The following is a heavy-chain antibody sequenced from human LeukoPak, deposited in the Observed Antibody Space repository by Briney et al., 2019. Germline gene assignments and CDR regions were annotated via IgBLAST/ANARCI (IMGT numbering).Heavy chain of an antibody. D-gene: IGHD3-22*01. CDR2: SGASGDNT. J-gene: IGHJ4*02. CDR1: GFTFSNYA. CDR3: AKEGYHYGGSGYYLFEY. Sequence: GGSLRLTCAASGFTFSNYAMNWIRQAPGKGLEWVSGSGASGDNTYYADSVKGRFTISRDNSKNTLYLQMASLRAEDTAVYYCAKEGYHYGGSGYYLFEYWGQGTLVTVSS. V-gene: IGHV3-23*01.